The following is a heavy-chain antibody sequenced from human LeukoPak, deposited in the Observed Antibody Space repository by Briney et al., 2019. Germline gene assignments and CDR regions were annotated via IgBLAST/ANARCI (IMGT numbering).Heavy chain of an antibody. D-gene: IGHD4-23*01. CDR1: GFTFSDYY. J-gene: IGHJ4*02. Sequence: PGGSLRLSCAASGFTFSDYYMSWIRQAPGKGLEWVSNISSSGSTIYYADSVKGRFTISRDNAKNSLYLQMNSLRAEDTAVYYCARERTTVVTPTFDYWGQGTLVTVSS. CDR2: ISSSGSTI. V-gene: IGHV3-11*01. CDR3: ARERTTVVTPTFDY.